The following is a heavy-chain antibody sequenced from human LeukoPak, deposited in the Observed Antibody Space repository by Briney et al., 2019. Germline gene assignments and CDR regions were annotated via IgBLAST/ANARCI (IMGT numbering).Heavy chain of an antibody. D-gene: IGHD2-2*01. V-gene: IGHV4-31*03. Sequence: SETLSLTCIVSGGSISSGGYSWSWIRQHPGKGLEWIGYIYYSGSTYYNPSLKSRVTISVDTSKNQFSLKLSSVTAADTAVYYCARDSPSLYGMDVWGQGTTVTVSS. J-gene: IGHJ6*02. CDR1: GGSISSGGYS. CDR3: ARDSPSLYGMDV. CDR2: IYYSGST.